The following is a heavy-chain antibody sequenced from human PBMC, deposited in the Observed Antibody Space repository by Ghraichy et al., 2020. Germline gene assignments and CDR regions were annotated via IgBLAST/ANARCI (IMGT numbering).Heavy chain of an antibody. Sequence: LRLSCAVSGGSINSANYSWSWIRQPPGKGLEWIGYIYHSGSTYYNPSLKGRVTISADRSKNQISLKLSSVTAADTAVYYCARAPYDDDGFYDDAFDIWGQGTMVTVSS. CDR3: ARAPYDDDGFYDDAFDI. J-gene: IGHJ3*02. V-gene: IGHV4-30-2*01. CDR1: GGSINSANYS. D-gene: IGHD3-22*01. CDR2: IYHSGST.